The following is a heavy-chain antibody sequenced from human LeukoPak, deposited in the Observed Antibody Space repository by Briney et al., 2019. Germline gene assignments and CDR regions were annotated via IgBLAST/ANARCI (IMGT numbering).Heavy chain of an antibody. V-gene: IGHV3-74*03. CDR3: ARDRYCTTTRCSDY. Sequence: GGSLRLSCAASGFTFSSYWMHWVRQAPGKGLVWVSRISTDGSSTTYADSVKGRFTISRDNAKNTLYLEMNSLRAEDTAVYYCARDRYCTTTRCSDYWGQGTLVTVSS. CDR2: ISTDGSST. J-gene: IGHJ4*02. D-gene: IGHD2-2*01. CDR1: GFTFSSYW.